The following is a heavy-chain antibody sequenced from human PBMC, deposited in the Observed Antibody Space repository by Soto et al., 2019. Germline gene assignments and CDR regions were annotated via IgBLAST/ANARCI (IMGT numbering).Heavy chain of an antibody. CDR2: ITDSGTDT. J-gene: IGHJ6*02. CDR3: ASDWDIANDLDGGCYYPGIDV. V-gene: IGHV3-23*01. CDR1: GFTFSTYA. D-gene: IGHD2-15*01. Sequence: GGSLRLSCVASGFTFSTYAMNWVRQAPGKGLDWVSLITDSGTDTYYADSVKGRFTISRDNSKNTLSLQMNSLRAEDTAVYYCASDWDIANDLDGGCYYPGIDVWGQGTTVTVSS.